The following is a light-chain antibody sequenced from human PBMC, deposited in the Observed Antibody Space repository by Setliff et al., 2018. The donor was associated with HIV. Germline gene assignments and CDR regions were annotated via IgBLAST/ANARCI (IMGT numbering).Light chain of an antibody. CDR3: AAWDDSLSGPV. CDR2: GSN. J-gene: IGLJ3*02. Sequence: QSVLTQPPSASGTPGQRVTTSCSGSSSNIGSNYVYWYQQLPGTAPKLFIYGSNQRPSGVPDRFSGSRSGTSASLAISGLRSEDEADYYCAAWDDSLSGPVFGGGTKVTVL. V-gene: IGLV1-47*01. CDR1: SSNIGSNY.